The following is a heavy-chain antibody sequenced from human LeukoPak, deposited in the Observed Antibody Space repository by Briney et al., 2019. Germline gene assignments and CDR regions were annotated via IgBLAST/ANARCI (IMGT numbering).Heavy chain of an antibody. CDR3: ARGHHYYGSGSYWDY. D-gene: IGHD3-10*01. Sequence: SVKVSCKASGGTFSSYAISWVRQAPGQGLEWMGRIIPILGIANYAQKFQGRVTITADKSTSTAYMELSSLRSEDTAVYYCARGHHYYGSGSYWDYWGQGTLVTVSS. CDR1: GGTFSSYA. V-gene: IGHV1-69*04. J-gene: IGHJ4*02. CDR2: IIPILGIA.